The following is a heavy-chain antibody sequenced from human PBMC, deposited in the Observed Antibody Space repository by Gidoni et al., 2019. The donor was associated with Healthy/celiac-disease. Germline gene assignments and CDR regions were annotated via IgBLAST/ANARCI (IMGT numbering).Heavy chain of an antibody. D-gene: IGHD3-3*01. CDR2: IYYSGST. Sequence: QVQLQESGPGLVKPSETLSLTCTVSGGSISSYYWSWIRQPPGKGLEWIGYIYYSGSTNYNPSLKSRVTISVDTSKNQFSLKLSSVTAADTAVYYCARARSITIFGVVIPHFDYWGQGTLVTVSS. V-gene: IGHV4-59*01. J-gene: IGHJ4*02. CDR3: ARARSITIFGVVIPHFDY. CDR1: GGSISSYY.